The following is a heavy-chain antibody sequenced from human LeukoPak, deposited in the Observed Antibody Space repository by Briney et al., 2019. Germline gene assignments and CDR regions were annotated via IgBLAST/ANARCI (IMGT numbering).Heavy chain of an antibody. D-gene: IGHD3-10*01. CDR2: ISGSGGST. J-gene: IGHJ4*02. CDR3: AKDRYYYGSGNCFDY. V-gene: IGHV3-23*01. CDR1: GFNFNNAW. Sequence: GGSLRLSCAASGFNFNNAWMNWVRQAPGKGLEWVSGISGSGGSTYYADSVKGRFTISRDNSKNTLYLQMNSLRAEDTAIYYCAKDRYYYGSGNCFDYWGQGTLVTVSS.